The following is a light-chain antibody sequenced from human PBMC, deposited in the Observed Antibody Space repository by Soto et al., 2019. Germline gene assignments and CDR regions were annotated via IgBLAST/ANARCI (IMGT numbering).Light chain of an antibody. CDR2: GAS. V-gene: IGKV3-15*01. CDR3: QQYYTWPS. CDR1: QSVSSD. J-gene: IGKJ5*01. Sequence: EIVMSQSPATLSVSPGERATLSRRASQSVSSDLAWYQQKPGQAPRLLIYGASTRATGIPARFSGSGAGTEFTLTITSLESEDFAVYYCQQYYTWPSFGQGTRLAIK.